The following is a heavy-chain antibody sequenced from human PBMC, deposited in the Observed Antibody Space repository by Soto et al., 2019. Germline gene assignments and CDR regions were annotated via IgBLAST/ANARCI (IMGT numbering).Heavy chain of an antibody. Sequence: ASVKVSCKASGYTFTGNYIHWVRQAPGQGLGWMGWVNPDNGGTTSAQKFQGRVTMTRDTSVTTAYMELSRLTSDDTAVYYCARDPRPPSGWLGFWEYGMDVWGQGTTVTVSS. J-gene: IGHJ6*02. CDR3: ARDPRPPSGWLGFWEYGMDV. V-gene: IGHV1-2*02. D-gene: IGHD3-3*01. CDR2: VNPDNGGT. CDR1: GYTFTGNY.